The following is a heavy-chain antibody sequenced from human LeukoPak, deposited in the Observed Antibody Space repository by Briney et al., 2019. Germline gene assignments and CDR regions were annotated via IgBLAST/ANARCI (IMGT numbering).Heavy chain of an antibody. CDR2: ISPSGDIL. J-gene: IGHJ5*02. CDR1: GVTFSGYS. Sequence: GGSLRLSCSTSGVTFSGYSMNWVRQAPGKGLEWVSGISPSGDILYYADSVKGRFTISRDNFKNTLSLEMNSLRAEDTALYYCARDRDWGAFDAWGQGTLVTVSS. V-gene: IGHV3-23*01. D-gene: IGHD3/OR15-3a*01. CDR3: ARDRDWGAFDA.